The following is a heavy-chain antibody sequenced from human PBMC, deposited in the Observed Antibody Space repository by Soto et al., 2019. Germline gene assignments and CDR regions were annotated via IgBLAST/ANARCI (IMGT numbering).Heavy chain of an antibody. J-gene: IGHJ1*01. CDR1: GGTFSSYA. Sequence: SVKVSCKASGGTFSSYAISWVRQAPGQGLEWMGGIIPIFGTANYAQKFQGRVTITADESTSTAYMELSSLRSEDTAVYYCARANSYYDSSGPFQHWGQGTLVTVSS. CDR2: IIPIFGTA. D-gene: IGHD3-22*01. CDR3: ARANSYYDSSGPFQH. V-gene: IGHV1-69*13.